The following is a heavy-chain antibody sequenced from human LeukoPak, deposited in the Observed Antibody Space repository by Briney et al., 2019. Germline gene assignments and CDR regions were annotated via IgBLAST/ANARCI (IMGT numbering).Heavy chain of an antibody. CDR1: GFTFSRCW. CDR3: AKGPAYYDFWSGYYGWNNNYYMDV. J-gene: IGHJ6*03. D-gene: IGHD3-3*01. V-gene: IGHV3-74*01. CDR2: INSDGSST. Sequence: GGSLRLSCAASGFTFSRCWMHWVRQPTGKGLVWVSRINSDGSSTNYADSVKGRFTISRDNARNTLYLQMNSLRAEDTAVYYCAKGPAYYDFWSGYYGWNNNYYMDVWGKGTTVTVSS.